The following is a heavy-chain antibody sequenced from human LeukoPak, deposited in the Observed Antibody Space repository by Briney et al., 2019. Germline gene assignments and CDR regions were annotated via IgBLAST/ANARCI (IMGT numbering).Heavy chain of an antibody. J-gene: IGHJ6*02. CDR1: GGPISNYW. Sequence: SETLSLTCTVSGGPISNYWWSWIRQPPGKGLEWIGYVFDSGGTNYNPSLKSRVTISVDTSKKQFSLKLSSVTAADTAVYYCARHFYGSGSYRAYGMDVWGQGTTVTVSS. V-gene: IGHV4-59*01. CDR2: VFDSGGT. D-gene: IGHD3-10*01. CDR3: ARHFYGSGSYRAYGMDV.